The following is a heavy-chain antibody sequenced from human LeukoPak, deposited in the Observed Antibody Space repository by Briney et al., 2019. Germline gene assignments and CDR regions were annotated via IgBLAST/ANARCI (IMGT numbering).Heavy chain of an antibody. Sequence: GGSLRLPCAASGFTFSDYYMSWVRQAPGQGLEWVSCISSIGSTTYYADSVKGRFTISRDKAKNSLYLQMNSLRAEDTAVYYCAREAVTQYYGMEVWGQGTTVTLS. CDR1: GFTFSDYY. CDR2: ISSIGSTT. V-gene: IGHV3-11*01. J-gene: IGHJ6*01. D-gene: IGHD3-10*01. CDR3: AREAVTQYYGMEV.